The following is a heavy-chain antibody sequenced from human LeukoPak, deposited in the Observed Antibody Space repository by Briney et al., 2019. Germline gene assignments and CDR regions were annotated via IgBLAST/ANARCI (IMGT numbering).Heavy chain of an antibody. V-gene: IGHV3-30*02. CDR3: VLRPRFSIDSVLDY. D-gene: IGHD2-2*01. CDR1: GFTFRNYA. J-gene: IGHJ4*02. Sequence: GGSLRLSCATSGFTFRNYAMHWVRQSPGKGLEWVAFIRANGVADYHSDSVKGRLTIYRDNSKNTLYLQRNSLRAEDTAVYYCVLRPRFSIDSVLDYWGQGTLVTVSS. CDR2: IRANGVAD.